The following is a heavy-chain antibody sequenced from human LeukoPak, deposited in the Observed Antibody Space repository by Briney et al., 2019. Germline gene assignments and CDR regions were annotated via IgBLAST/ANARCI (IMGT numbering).Heavy chain of an antibody. D-gene: IGHD6-13*01. CDR2: IYSGGST. CDR1: GFTFSSNY. Sequence: GGSLRLSCAASGFTFSSNYMSWVRQAPGKGLEWVSVIYSGGSTYYADSVKGRFTISRDNSKNTLYLQMNSLRAEDTAVYYCARGGGSSWYYFDYWGQGTLVTVSS. V-gene: IGHV3-53*01. J-gene: IGHJ4*02. CDR3: ARGGGSSWYYFDY.